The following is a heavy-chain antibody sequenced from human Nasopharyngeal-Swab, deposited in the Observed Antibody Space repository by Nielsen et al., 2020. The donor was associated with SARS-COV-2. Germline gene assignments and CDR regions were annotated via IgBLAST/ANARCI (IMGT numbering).Heavy chain of an antibody. D-gene: IGHD3-3*01. V-gene: IGHV1-69*13. Sequence: SVKVSCKASGGTFSSYAISWVRQAPGQGLEWMGGIIPIFGTANYAQKFQGRVTITADESTSTAYMELSSLRSEDTAVYYCARPGAYYDFWSGYYGWFDPWGQGTLVTVSS. CDR2: IIPIFGTA. CDR1: GGTFSSYA. CDR3: ARPGAYYDFWSGYYGWFDP. J-gene: IGHJ5*02.